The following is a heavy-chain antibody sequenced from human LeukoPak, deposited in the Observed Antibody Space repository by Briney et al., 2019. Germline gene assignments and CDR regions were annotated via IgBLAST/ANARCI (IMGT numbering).Heavy chain of an antibody. J-gene: IGHJ4*02. Sequence: SETLSLTCAVSGYSISSGYYWGWIRQPPGKGLEWIGSIYHSGSTYYNPSLKSRVTISADTSKNQFSLKLSSVTAADTAVYYCARHKYYDSSFDYWGQGTLVTVSS. CDR2: IYHSGST. D-gene: IGHD3-22*01. CDR3: ARHKYYDSSFDY. CDR1: GYSISSGYY. V-gene: IGHV4-38-2*01.